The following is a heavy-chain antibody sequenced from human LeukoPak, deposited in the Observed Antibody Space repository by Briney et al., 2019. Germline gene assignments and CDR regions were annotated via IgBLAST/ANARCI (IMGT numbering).Heavy chain of an antibody. D-gene: IGHD5-18*01. V-gene: IGHV3-21*04. J-gene: IGHJ4*02. CDR2: ISSSSSYI. Sequence: GGSLRLSCAASGFTFSSYSMNWVRQAPGKGLEWVSSISSSSSYIYYADSVKGRFTISRDNAKNSLYLQMNSLRAEDTAVYYCAKDPDTAMLDYFDYWGQGTLVTVSS. CDR1: GFTFSSYS. CDR3: AKDPDTAMLDYFDY.